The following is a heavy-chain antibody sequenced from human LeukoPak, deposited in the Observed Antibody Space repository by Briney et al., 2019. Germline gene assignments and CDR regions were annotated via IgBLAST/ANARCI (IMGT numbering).Heavy chain of an antibody. CDR2: ISAFNGNT. V-gene: IGHV1-18*01. CDR1: GYTFTSYV. CDR3: ARDPPGNYYDSSGYSVYFDY. D-gene: IGHD3-22*01. Sequence: ASVRVSCTASGYTFTSYVICWVRQAPGQGLEWMGWISAFNGNTNYAQKLQGRVTMTTDTSTSTAYMELRSLRSDDTAVYYCARDPPGNYYDSSGYSVYFDYWGQGTLVTVSS. J-gene: IGHJ4*02.